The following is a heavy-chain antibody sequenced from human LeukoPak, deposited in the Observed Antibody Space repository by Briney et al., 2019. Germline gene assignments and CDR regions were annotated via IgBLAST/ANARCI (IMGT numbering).Heavy chain of an antibody. CDR1: GGSISSSSFF. Sequence: PSETLSLTCTVSGGSISSSSFFWAWIRQPPGTGLEWIGTVSYSGTTYYSPSLKSRVTISVDTSKNQFSLRLTSVTAADTALYYCARDAYSGSYHFDYWGQGTLVTVSS. CDR3: ARDAYSGSYHFDY. D-gene: IGHD1-26*01. V-gene: IGHV4-39*02. CDR2: VSYSGTT. J-gene: IGHJ4*02.